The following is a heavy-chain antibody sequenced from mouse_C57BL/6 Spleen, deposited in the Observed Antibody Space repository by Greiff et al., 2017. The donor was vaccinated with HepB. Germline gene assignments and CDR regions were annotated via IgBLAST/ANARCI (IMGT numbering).Heavy chain of an antibody. CDR3: AKMGGNYYAMDY. J-gene: IGHJ4*01. CDR2: INPNNGGT. CDR1: GYTFTDYN. D-gene: IGHD2-1*01. Sequence: EVQLQQSGPELVKPGASVKIPCKASGYTFTDYNMDWVKQSHGKSLEWIGDINPNNGGTIYNQKFKGKATLTVDKSSSTAYMELRSLTSEDTAVYYCAKMGGNYYAMDYWGQGTSVTVSS. V-gene: IGHV1-18*01.